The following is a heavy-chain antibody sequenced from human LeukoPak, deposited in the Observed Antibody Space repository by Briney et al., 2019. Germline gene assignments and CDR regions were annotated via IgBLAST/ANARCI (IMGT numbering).Heavy chain of an antibody. D-gene: IGHD4-17*01. J-gene: IGHJ4*02. CDR2: IKGDGSST. Sequence: PGGSLRLSCAASGFTFSTYWMHWVRQAPGKGLVWVARIKGDGSSTIYAASVKGRFTISRDNSKNTLYLQTSSLRAEDTAVYYCARAATTVPNLLDHWGRGTLVTVSS. V-gene: IGHV3-74*01. CDR1: GFTFSTYW. CDR3: ARAATTVPNLLDH.